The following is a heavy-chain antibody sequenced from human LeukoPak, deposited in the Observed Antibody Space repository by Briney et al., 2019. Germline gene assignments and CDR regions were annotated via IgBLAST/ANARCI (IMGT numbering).Heavy chain of an antibody. CDR2: SRNKANSYTT. CDR3: TTAAFH. Sequence: PGGSLRLSCAASGFTFSDHYMDWVRQAPGEGLEWVGRSRNKANSYTTEYAASVKGRFTISRDVSKDSLYLQMNSLKTEDTAVYYCTTAAFHWGQGTLVTVSS. V-gene: IGHV3-72*01. D-gene: IGHD6-25*01. J-gene: IGHJ1*01. CDR1: GFTFSDHY.